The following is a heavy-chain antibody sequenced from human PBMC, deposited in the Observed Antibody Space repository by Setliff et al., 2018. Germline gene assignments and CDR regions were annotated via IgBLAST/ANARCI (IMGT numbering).Heavy chain of an antibody. V-gene: IGHV1-69*13. D-gene: IGHD4-17*01. J-gene: IGHJ4*02. CDR1: GGTFNTYA. Sequence: ASVKVSCKASGGTFNTYAISWVRQAPGQGLGWMGGIIPIFGTTNYAQKFQGRVTITADESTSTAYMELSSLRSEDTAVYYCARDFLGIHIDHGNALDDYWGQGTLVTVSS. CDR3: ARDFLGIHIDHGNALDDY. CDR2: IIPIFGTT.